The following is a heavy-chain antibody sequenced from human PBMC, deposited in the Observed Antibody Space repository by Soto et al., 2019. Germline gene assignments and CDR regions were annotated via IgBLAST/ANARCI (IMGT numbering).Heavy chain of an antibody. J-gene: IGHJ6*03. V-gene: IGHV3-23*01. D-gene: IGHD2-2*01. CDR1: GFTFSSYA. CDR3: AKDPRRIVVAPAANYMDV. CDR2: ISGSGGST. Sequence: GGSLRLSCAASGFTFSSYAMSWVRQAPGKGLEWVSAISGSGGSTYYADSVKGRFTISRDNSKNTLYLQMNSLRAEDTAVYYCAKDPRRIVVAPAANYMDVWGKGTTVTVSS.